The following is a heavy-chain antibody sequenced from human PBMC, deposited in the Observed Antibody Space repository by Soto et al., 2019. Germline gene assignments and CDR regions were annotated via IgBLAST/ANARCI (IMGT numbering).Heavy chain of an antibody. V-gene: IGHV4-59*02. Sequence: ITCTVSSDSVSSSDVGWIRQPPGKGLEWIGYIYYSGSTNYNPSLKSRVTISVDTSKNQFSLKLSSVTAADTAVYYCARGITLDYWGQRTVVPVSP. D-gene: IGHD3-10*01. J-gene: IGHJ4*02. CDR1: SDSVSSSD. CDR3: ARGITLDY. CDR2: IYYSGST.